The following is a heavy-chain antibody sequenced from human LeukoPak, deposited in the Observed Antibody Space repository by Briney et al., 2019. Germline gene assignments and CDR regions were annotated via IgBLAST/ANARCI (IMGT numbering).Heavy chain of an antibody. Sequence: SVKVSCKASGGTFSSYTISWVRQAPRQGLEWMGRIIPILGIANYAQKFQGRVTITADKSTSTAYMELGSLRTEDTAVYYCASILVGATTVDYWGQGTLVTVSS. CDR3: ASILVGATTVDY. V-gene: IGHV1-69*02. CDR2: IIPILGIA. J-gene: IGHJ4*02. D-gene: IGHD1-26*01. CDR1: GGTFSSYT.